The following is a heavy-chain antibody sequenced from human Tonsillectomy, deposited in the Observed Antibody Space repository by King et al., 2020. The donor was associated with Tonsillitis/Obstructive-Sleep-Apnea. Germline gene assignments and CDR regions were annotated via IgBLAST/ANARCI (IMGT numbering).Heavy chain of an antibody. Sequence: VQLVESGAEVKKPGESLRISCKGSGYTFTSYWISWVRQMPGKGLEWMGTIDSSDSYTTYSPSFQGHGTISADKSISAANLQWSSLKASDTAMYYCARHEYYNVMDVCGQGTTVTVSS. CDR1: GYTFTSYW. CDR3: ARHEYYNVMDV. CDR2: IDSSDSYT. V-gene: IGHV5-10-1*03. J-gene: IGHJ6*02.